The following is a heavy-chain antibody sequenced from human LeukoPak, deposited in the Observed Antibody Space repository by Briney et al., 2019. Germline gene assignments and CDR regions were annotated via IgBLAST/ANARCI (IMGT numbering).Heavy chain of an antibody. Sequence: SGTLSLTCAVSGGSISSGYWWNWVRQSPGKGVEWIGEIHHSGSTNYNPSLESRVIISVDTSKNQFSLKLSSVTAADTAVYYCAKSSYSIFDYWGQGTLVTVSS. J-gene: IGHJ4*02. CDR2: IHHSGST. CDR3: AKSSYSIFDY. CDR1: GGSISSGYW. V-gene: IGHV4-4*02. D-gene: IGHD5-18*01.